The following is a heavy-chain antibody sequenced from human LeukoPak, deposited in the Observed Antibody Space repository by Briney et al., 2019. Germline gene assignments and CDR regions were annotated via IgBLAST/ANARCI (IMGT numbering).Heavy chain of an antibody. Sequence: ASVTVSFTASGYTFTSYYMHWVRQAPGQGLEWMGIINPSGGSTSYAQKFQGRVTMTRDTSTSTVYMELSSLRSEDTAVYYCARGFGCSSTSCYTEIYYYYGMDVWGQGTTVTVSS. CDR1: GYTFTSYY. CDR2: INPSGGST. J-gene: IGHJ6*02. D-gene: IGHD2-2*02. CDR3: ARGFGCSSTSCYTEIYYYYGMDV. V-gene: IGHV1-46*01.